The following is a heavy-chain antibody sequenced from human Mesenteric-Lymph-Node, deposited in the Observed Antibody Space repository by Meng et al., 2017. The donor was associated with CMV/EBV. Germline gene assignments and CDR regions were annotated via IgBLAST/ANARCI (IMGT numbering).Heavy chain of an antibody. CDR3: ARMIYCSSTSCYRKGGNWFDP. D-gene: IGHD2-2*02. V-gene: IGHV4-38-2*02. CDR1: GYSISSGYY. Sequence: SETLSLTCTVSGYSISSGYYWGWIRQPPGKGLEWIGSIYHSGSTYYNPSLKSRVTISVDTSKNQFSLKLSSVTAADTAVYYCARMIYCSSTSCYRKGGNWFDPWGQGTLVTVSS. CDR2: IYHSGST. J-gene: IGHJ5*02.